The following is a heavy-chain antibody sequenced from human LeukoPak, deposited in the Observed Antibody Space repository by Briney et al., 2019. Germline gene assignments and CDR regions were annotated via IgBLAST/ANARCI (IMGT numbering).Heavy chain of an antibody. CDR2: IYYSGST. V-gene: IGHV4-59*01. CDR3: ARGHYDSSGYSRGVDY. D-gene: IGHD3-22*01. CDR1: GGSISSYY. Sequence: SETLSLTCTVSGGSISSYYWSWIRQSPEKGLEWIGYIYYSGSTNYNPSLKSRVTISVDTSKNQFSLKLSSVTAADTAVYYCARGHYDSSGYSRGVDYWGQGTLVTVSS. J-gene: IGHJ4*02.